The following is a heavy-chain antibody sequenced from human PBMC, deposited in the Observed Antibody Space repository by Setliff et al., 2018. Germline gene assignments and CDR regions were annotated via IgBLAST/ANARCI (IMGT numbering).Heavy chain of an antibody. CDR3: ATSYLTLEAAFDV. CDR2: ILYSGGA. J-gene: IGHJ3*01. V-gene: IGHV4-39*07. D-gene: IGHD1-1*01. CDR1: GGSISSSLYY. Sequence: TLSLTCPVSGGSISSSLYYWAFIRQPPGKGLEWIGSILYSGGAHSNPSLNSRVSISVDTSKNQFSLRLRSVTAADTAFYYCATSYLTLEAAFDVWGQGTMVTVSS.